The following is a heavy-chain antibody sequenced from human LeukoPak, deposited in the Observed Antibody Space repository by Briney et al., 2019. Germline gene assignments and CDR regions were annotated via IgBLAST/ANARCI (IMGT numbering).Heavy chain of an antibody. CDR2: IYYSGST. J-gene: IGHJ5*02. V-gene: IGHV4-39*01. CDR3: ARQGEPYCSGGSCYGLDP. CDR1: GGSISISSYY. D-gene: IGHD2-15*01. Sequence: SETLSLTCTVSGGSISISSYYWGWIRQPPGKGLEWIGSIYYSGSTYYNPSLKSRVAISVDTSKNQFSLKLSSVTAADTAVYYCARQGEPYCSGGSCYGLDPWGQGTLATVSS.